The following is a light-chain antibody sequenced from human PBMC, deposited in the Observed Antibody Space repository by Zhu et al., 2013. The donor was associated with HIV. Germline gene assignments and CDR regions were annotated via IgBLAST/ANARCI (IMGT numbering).Light chain of an antibody. CDR1: QTISADY. V-gene: IGKV3-20*01. CDR2: GAS. CDR3: QQYGNAPWT. Sequence: ETVLTQSPGTLSLSPGERATLSCRASQTISADYVAWYQLKSGQAPRLLIYGASTRARGIPARFSGSGSGTDFTLTITRLEPEDFAVYYCQQYGNAPWTFGQGTKVEIK. J-gene: IGKJ1*01.